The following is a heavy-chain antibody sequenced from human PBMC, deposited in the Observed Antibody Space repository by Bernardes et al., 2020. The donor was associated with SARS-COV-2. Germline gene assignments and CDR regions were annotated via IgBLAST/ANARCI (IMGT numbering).Heavy chain of an antibody. CDR1: GFTFSSYA. CDR2: ISGSGGST. V-gene: IGHV3-23*01. J-gene: IGHJ6*02. D-gene: IGHD2-21*02. Sequence: GGSLRLSCAASGFTFSSYAMSWVRQAPGKGLEWVSAISGSGGSTYYADSVKGRFTISRDNSKNTLYLQMNSLRAEDTAVYYCAKDFEGAYCGGDCYLWYYYYGMDVWGQGTTVTVSS. CDR3: AKDFEGAYCGGDCYLWYYYYGMDV.